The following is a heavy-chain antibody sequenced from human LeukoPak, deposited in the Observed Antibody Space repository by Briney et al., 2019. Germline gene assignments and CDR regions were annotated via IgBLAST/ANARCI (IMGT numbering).Heavy chain of an antibody. V-gene: IGHV4-4*08. CDR3: ARVRGSGGNYKFDY. CDR1: GDSISSYY. J-gene: IGHJ4*02. CDR2: IETSGST. Sequence: SETLSLTCTVSGDSISSYYWSWIRQPPGKGLEWIGYIETSGSTNYNPSLKSRVTISVDASKSQFSLNLNSVNAADTAVYYCARVRGSGGNYKFDYWGQGTLVTVSS. D-gene: IGHD2-8*02.